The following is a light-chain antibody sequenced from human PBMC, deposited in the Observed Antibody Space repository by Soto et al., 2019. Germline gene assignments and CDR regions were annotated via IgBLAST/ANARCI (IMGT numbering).Light chain of an antibody. V-gene: IGKV3-20*01. Sequence: EIVLTQSPCTLSLSHRERATLXXRASQSVSGNYVAWDQQRPGQAPRVXSDGASSRATFSPDRFSGGGSGTHFTLTISRLEPEDFAVYSCPQYCCSPMTFGHGTKVDI. CDR1: QSVSGNY. CDR3: PQYCCSPMT. J-gene: IGKJ1*01. CDR2: GAS.